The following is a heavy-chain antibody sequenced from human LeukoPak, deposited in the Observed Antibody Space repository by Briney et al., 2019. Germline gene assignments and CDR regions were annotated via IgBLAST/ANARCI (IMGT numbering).Heavy chain of an antibody. J-gene: IGHJ4*02. V-gene: IGHV4-39*01. CDR1: GGSISSSSYY. Sequence: SETLSLTCTVSGGSISSSSYYWGWIRQPPGKGLEWIGSIYYSGSTYYNPSLKSRVTISVDTSKNQFSLKLSSVTAADTAVYYCARRGITMVQGVYFDYWGQGTLVTVSS. CDR2: IYYSGST. CDR3: ARRGITMVQGVYFDY. D-gene: IGHD3-10*01.